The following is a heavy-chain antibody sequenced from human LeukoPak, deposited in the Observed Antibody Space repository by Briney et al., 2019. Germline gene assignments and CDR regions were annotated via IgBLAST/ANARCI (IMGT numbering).Heavy chain of an antibody. CDR3: ARDGSGSSDY. CDR2: ISSDSTNI. V-gene: IGHV3-21*01. D-gene: IGHD2-2*01. CDR1: GFTFSG. J-gene: IGHJ4*02. Sequence: GGSLRLSCAASGFTFSGMNWVRQAPGEGLEWVASISSDSTNIYYTDSVKGRFTISRDNAKNSLYLQMNSLILEDTAVYYCARDGSGSSDYWGQGTLVTVSS.